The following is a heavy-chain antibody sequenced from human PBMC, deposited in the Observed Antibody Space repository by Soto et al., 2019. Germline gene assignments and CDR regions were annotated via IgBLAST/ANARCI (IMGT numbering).Heavy chain of an antibody. J-gene: IGHJ5*02. CDR2: IYYSGST. D-gene: IGHD6-13*01. Sequence: SETLSLTCTVSGGSISSSSYYWGWIRQPPGKGLEWIGSIYYSGSTYYNPSLKSRVTISVDTSKNQFSLKLSSVTAADTAVYYCARGSSSWTTYNWFDPWGQGTLVTVSS. CDR3: ARGSSSWTTYNWFDP. CDR1: GGSISSSSYY. V-gene: IGHV4-39*01.